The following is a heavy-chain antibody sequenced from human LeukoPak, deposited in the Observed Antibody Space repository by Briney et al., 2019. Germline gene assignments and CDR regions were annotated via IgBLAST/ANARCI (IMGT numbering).Heavy chain of an antibody. D-gene: IGHD2-8*01. Sequence: GGSLRLSCAPSGFPFSDFSMSWVRQAPGKGLEWISTTNSGGTSTYYAESVKGRFTISRDNSKNTLYLQMSSLRVEDTAVYYCAKQSYARSLGEGGPGTLVSVSS. CDR3: AKQSYARSLGE. CDR2: TNSGGTST. J-gene: IGHJ4*02. CDR1: GFPFSDFS. V-gene: IGHV3-23*01.